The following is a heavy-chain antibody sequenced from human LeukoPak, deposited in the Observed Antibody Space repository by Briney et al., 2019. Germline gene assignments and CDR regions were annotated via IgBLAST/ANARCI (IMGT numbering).Heavy chain of an antibody. D-gene: IGHD3-10*01. CDR1: GGSISSYY. Sequence: PSETLSLTCTVSGGSISSYYWSWIRQPPGKGLEWIGYIYYSGSTNYNPSLKSRVTISVDTSKNQFSLKLSSVTAADTAVYYCARVLGGSGSYHLDYWGQGTLVTVSS. J-gene: IGHJ4*02. CDR3: ARVLGGSGSYHLDY. CDR2: IYYSGST. V-gene: IGHV4-59*01.